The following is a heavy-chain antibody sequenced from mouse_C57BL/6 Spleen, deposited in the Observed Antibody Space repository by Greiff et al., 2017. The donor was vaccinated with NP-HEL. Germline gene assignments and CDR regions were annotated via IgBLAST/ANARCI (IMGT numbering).Heavy chain of an antibody. J-gene: IGHJ2*01. V-gene: IGHV1-77*01. CDR3: ARFYYYGSSYRHYFDY. D-gene: IGHD1-1*01. CDR2: IGPGSGST. Sequence: VQLQQSGAELVKPGASVKISCKASGYTFTDYYINWVKQRPGQGLEWIGKIGPGSGSTYYNEKFKGKATLTADKSSSTAYMQLSSLTSEDSAVYFCARFYYYGSSYRHYFDYWGQGTTLTVSS. CDR1: GYTFTDYY.